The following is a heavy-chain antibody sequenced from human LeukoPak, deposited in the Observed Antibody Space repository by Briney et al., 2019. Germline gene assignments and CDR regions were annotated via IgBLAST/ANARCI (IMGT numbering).Heavy chain of an antibody. CDR2: FSGSGGST. V-gene: IGHV3-23*01. CDR1: GFTFSDYY. Sequence: GGSLRLSCAVSGFTFSDYYMSWIRQAPGKGLEWVSAFSGSGGSTYYADSVKGRFTISRDNSRNTLYVQMNSLTAEDTAVYYCAKDRHCSSISCYRGYFDYWGQGTLVTVSS. CDR3: AKDRHCSSISCYRGYFDY. J-gene: IGHJ4*02. D-gene: IGHD2-2*01.